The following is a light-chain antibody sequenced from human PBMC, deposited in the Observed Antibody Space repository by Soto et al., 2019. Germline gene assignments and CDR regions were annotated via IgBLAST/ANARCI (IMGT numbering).Light chain of an antibody. Sequence: DIQMTQSPSSLSASVGDTVTITCRASQSISSYLNWYQQKPGKAPKLLIYAASSLQSGVPSRFSGSGSGTDFTLTISSLQPEDFATYYCQQSSSTLFTFGPGTKVDIK. CDR2: AAS. V-gene: IGKV1-39*01. CDR1: QSISSY. CDR3: QQSSSTLFT. J-gene: IGKJ3*01.